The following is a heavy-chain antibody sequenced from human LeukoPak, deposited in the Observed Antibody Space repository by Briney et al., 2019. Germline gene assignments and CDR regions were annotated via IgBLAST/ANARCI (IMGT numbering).Heavy chain of an antibody. CDR1: GGSISSYY. CDR2: IYTSGST. J-gene: IGHJ6*03. Sequence: SETLSLTCTVSGGSISSYYWSWLRQPAGKGLEWIGRIYTSGSTNYNPSLKSRVTMSVDTSKNQFSLKLSSVTAADTAVYYCAREAGSGSPNYYYYYYMDVWGKGTTVTVSS. CDR3: AREAGSGSPNYYYYYYMDV. V-gene: IGHV4-4*07. D-gene: IGHD1-26*01.